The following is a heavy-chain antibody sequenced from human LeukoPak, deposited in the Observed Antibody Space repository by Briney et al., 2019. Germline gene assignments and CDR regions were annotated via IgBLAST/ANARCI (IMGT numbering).Heavy chain of an antibody. Sequence: SVKVSCKASGGTFSSYGISWVRQAPGQGLEWMGGIIPIFGTANYAQKFQGRVAITADESTSTAYMELSSLRSGDTAVYYCAECSSTSCYFGNILNMAFDIWGQGTMVTVSS. V-gene: IGHV1-69*13. J-gene: IGHJ3*02. CDR1: GGTFSSYG. D-gene: IGHD2-2*01. CDR3: AECSSTSCYFGNILNMAFDI. CDR2: IIPIFGTA.